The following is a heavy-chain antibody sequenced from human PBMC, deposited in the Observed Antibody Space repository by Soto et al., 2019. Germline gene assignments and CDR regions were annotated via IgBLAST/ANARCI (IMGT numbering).Heavy chain of an antibody. J-gene: IGHJ4*02. V-gene: IGHV4-59*08. CDR3: ARHLNSGWYYFDY. CDR1: GGSISSYY. CDR2: IYYSGST. Sequence: PSETLSLTCTVSGGSISSYYWSWIRQPPGKGLEWIGYIYYSGSTNYNPSLKSRVTISVDTSKNQFSLKLSSVTAADTAVYYCARHLNSGWYYFDYWGQGPLVTVSS. D-gene: IGHD6-19*01.